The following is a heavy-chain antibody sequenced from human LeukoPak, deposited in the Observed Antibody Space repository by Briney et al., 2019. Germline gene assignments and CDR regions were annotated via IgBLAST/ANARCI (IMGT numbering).Heavy chain of an antibody. CDR1: GDGVSSNSAT. CDR2: TYYRSKWYN. CDR3: ARVGHPWGIEDAFDI. V-gene: IGHV6-1*01. D-gene: IGHD3-16*01. J-gene: IGHJ3*02. Sequence: SQTLSLTCAISGDGVSSNSATWNWIRQSPSRGLEWLGRTYYRSKWYNDYAVSVKSRITINPDTSKSQFSLQLNSVTPEDTAVYYCARVGHPWGIEDAFDIWGQGTMVTVSS.